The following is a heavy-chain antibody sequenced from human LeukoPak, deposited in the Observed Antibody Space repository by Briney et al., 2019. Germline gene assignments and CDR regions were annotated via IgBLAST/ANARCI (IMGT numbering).Heavy chain of an antibody. J-gene: IGHJ4*02. D-gene: IGHD4-17*01. CDR2: ISSSGSTI. CDR3: ARDLGSYGDLRYFFDY. CDR1: GFTFSSYE. V-gene: IGHV3-48*03. Sequence: PGGSLRFSCAASGFTFSSYEMNWVRQAPGKGLECVSYISSSGSTIYYADSVKGRFTISRDNAKNSLYLQMNSLRAEDTAVYYCARDLGSYGDLRYFFDYWGQGTLVTVSS.